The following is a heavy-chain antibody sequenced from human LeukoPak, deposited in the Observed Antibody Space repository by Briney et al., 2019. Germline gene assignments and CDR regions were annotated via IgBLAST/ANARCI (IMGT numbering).Heavy chain of an antibody. J-gene: IGHJ4*02. Sequence: SETLSLTCTVSGGSISSSSYYWGWIRQPPGEGLEWIGSIYYSGSTYYNPSLKSRVTISVDTTKNQFSLKLNSVTAADTAMYYCARRAYSYDTSAYSYWGQGTLVTVSS. CDR3: ARRAYSYDTSAYSY. CDR1: GGSISSSSYY. V-gene: IGHV4-39*07. D-gene: IGHD3-22*01. CDR2: IYYSGST.